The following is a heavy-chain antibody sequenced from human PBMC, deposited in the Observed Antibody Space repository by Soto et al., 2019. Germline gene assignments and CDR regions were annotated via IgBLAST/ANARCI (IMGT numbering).Heavy chain of an antibody. CDR2: ISGSGGST. CDR3: AKDLVEMAKWGFDY. Sequence: EVQLLESGGGLVQPGGSLRLSCAASGFTFSTYAMAWVRQAPGKGLEWVSLISGSGGSTYYADSVKGRFTISRDNSKNTLYLQMNSLRAEDTAVYYCAKDLVEMAKWGFDYWGQGTLVTVSS. D-gene: IGHD7-27*01. J-gene: IGHJ4*02. V-gene: IGHV3-23*01. CDR1: GFTFSTYA.